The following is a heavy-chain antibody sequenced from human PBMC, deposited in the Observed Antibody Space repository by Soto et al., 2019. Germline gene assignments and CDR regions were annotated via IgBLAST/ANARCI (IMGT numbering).Heavy chain of an antibody. Sequence: QVQLVESGGGVVQPGRSLRLSCAASGFIFSNYGMHWVRQAPGKGLEWVAVISYDGSDKYYADSVKGRFTISRDNSKNTLYLQMNSLRAEDTAVYYCARKGQVGYYGMDVWGQGTTVTVSS. CDR1: GFIFSNYG. CDR3: ARKGQVGYYGMDV. J-gene: IGHJ6*02. CDR2: ISYDGSDK. D-gene: IGHD2-15*01. V-gene: IGHV3-30*03.